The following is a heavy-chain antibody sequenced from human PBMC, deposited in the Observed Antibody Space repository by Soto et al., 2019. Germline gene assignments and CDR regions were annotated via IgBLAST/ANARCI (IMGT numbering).Heavy chain of an antibody. CDR1: GFTFSSYS. D-gene: IGHD3-3*01. V-gene: IGHV3-48*01. CDR2: ISSSSSTI. CDR3: ARDRSTILGGYYYYYYYMDV. J-gene: IGHJ6*03. Sequence: GGSLRLSCAASGFTFSSYSMNWVRQAPGKGLEWVSYISSSSSTIYYADSVKGRFTISRDNAKNSLYLQMNSLRAEDTAVYYCARDRSTILGGYYYYYYYMDVWGKGTTVTVSS.